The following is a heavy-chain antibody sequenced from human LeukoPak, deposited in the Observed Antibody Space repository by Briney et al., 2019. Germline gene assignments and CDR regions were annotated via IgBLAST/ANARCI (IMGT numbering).Heavy chain of an antibody. CDR2: MNPKSGNT. CDR1: GYTFTNYD. CDR3: ARDQDIVVVVAALRQREMGGFDP. J-gene: IGHJ5*02. D-gene: IGHD2-15*01. V-gene: IGHV1-8*01. Sequence: ASVKVSCKASGYTFTNYDINWVRQATGQGPEWMGWMNPKSGNTGYAQKFQGRVTMTRNTSISTAYMELSSLRSDDTAVYYCARDQDIVVVVAALRQREMGGFDPWGQGTLVTVSS.